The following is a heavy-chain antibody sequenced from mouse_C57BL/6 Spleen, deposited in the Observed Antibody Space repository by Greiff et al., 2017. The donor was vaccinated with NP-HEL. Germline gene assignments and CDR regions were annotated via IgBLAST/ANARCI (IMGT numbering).Heavy chain of an antibody. CDR1: GFNIKNTY. V-gene: IGHV14-3*01. J-gene: IGHJ2*01. Sequence: EVQLQQSVAELVRPGASVKLSCTASGFNIKNTYMHWVKQRPEQGLEWIGRIDPANGNTKYAPKFQGKATITADTSSNTAYLQLSSLTAEDTAIYYCARTLYYYGSSYYFDYWGQGTTLTFSS. D-gene: IGHD1-1*01. CDR2: IDPANGNT. CDR3: ARTLYYYGSSYYFDY.